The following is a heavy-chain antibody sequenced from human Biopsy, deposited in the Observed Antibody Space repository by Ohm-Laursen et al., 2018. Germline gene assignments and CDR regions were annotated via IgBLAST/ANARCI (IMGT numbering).Heavy chain of an antibody. J-gene: IGHJ6*02. CDR1: EFTFNDYA. CDR3: AKDRYTGKYYYYYGMDV. V-gene: IGHV3-9*01. D-gene: IGHD1-14*01. CDR2: ISWSSDSI. Sequence: SLRLSCAASEFTFNDYAMYWVRQAPGMGLDWVSGISWSSDSIGYADSVKGRFTISRDNAKKSLYLQMNSLRAEDTALYYCAKDRYTGKYYYYYGMDVWGQGTTVSVSS.